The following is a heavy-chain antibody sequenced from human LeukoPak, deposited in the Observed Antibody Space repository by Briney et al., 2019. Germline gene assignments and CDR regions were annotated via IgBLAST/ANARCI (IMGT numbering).Heavy chain of an antibody. CDR3: ATPNGYILTGYYAFDI. CDR2: IYYSGST. J-gene: IGHJ3*02. D-gene: IGHD3-9*01. Sequence: SETLSLTCTVSGGSISSSSYYWGWIRQPRGKGLEWIGSIYYSGSTYYNPSLKSRVTISVDTSKNQFSLKLSSVTAADTAVYYCATPNGYILTGYYAFDIWGQGTMVTVSS. CDR1: GGSISSSSYY. V-gene: IGHV4-39*01.